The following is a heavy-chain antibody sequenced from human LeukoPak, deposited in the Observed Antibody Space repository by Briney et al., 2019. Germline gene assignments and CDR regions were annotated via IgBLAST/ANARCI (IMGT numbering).Heavy chain of an antibody. Sequence: PSGTLSLTCIVSGGXITSNNWWSWVRQTPGKGLEWIGEIYYSGSTNLNPSLKSRVIMSVDKSKNQFSLKFRSMTSADTAVYYCARVSDNDGWYGVYYFDFWGQGTRVTVSS. CDR3: ARVSDNDGWYGVYYFDF. CDR1: GGXITSNNW. CDR2: IYYSGST. J-gene: IGHJ4*02. V-gene: IGHV4-4*02. D-gene: IGHD6-19*01.